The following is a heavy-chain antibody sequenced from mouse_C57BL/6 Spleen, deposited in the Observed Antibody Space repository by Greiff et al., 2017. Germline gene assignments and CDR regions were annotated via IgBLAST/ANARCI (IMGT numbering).Heavy chain of an antibody. CDR1: GYTFTDYY. CDR3: ARGFDY. Sequence: VQLQQSGPELVKPGASVKISCKASGYTFTDYYMNWVKQSHGKSLEWIGDINPNNGGTSYNQKFKGKATLTVDKSSSTAYMELRSLTSEDSAVYYCARGFDYWGKGTTLTVSS. CDR2: INPNNGGT. J-gene: IGHJ2*01. V-gene: IGHV1-26*01.